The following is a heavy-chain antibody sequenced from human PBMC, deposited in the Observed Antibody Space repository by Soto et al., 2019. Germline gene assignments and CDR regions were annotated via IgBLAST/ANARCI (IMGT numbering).Heavy chain of an antibody. V-gene: IGHV3-23*01. Sequence: EVQLLESGGGLVQPGGSLRLSCAASGFTFSSYAMTWVRQAPGKGLGWVSVISGSGGSTYYADSVKGRFTISRDNSKNTLYLQMNSLRAEDTAVYYCAKDPHGDYLLNWFDPWGQGTLVTVSS. J-gene: IGHJ5*02. D-gene: IGHD4-17*01. CDR3: AKDPHGDYLLNWFDP. CDR1: GFTFSSYA. CDR2: ISGSGGST.